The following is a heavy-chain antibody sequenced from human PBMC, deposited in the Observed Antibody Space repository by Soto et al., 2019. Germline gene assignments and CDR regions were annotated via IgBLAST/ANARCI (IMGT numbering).Heavy chain of an antibody. D-gene: IGHD3-10*01. J-gene: IGHJ4*02. V-gene: IGHV4-31*03. CDR1: GGSISSGGYY. CDR3: ARDWSVGFGGGGYFDY. Sequence: QVQLQESGPGLVKPSQTLSLTCTVSGGSISSGGYYWSWIRQHPGKGLEWIGYIYYSGSTYYNPSLQSRVTISVDTSKKQFSLKLSSVTAADTAVYYCARDWSVGFGGGGYFDYWGQGTLVTVSS. CDR2: IYYSGST.